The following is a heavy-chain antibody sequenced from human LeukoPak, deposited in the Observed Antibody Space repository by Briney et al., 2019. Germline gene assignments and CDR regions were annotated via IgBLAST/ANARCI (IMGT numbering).Heavy chain of an antibody. CDR2: IYHSGST. CDR1: GYSISSDYY. CDR3: ARLGPAYDYVWGSYRTVDY. Sequence: PSETLSLTCAVSGYSISSDYYWGWIRQPPGKGLEWIGSIYHSGSTYYNPSLKSRVTISVDTSKNQFSLKLSSVTAADTAVYYCARLGPAYDYVWGSYRTVDYWGQGTLVTVSS. V-gene: IGHV4-38-2*01. J-gene: IGHJ4*02. D-gene: IGHD3-16*02.